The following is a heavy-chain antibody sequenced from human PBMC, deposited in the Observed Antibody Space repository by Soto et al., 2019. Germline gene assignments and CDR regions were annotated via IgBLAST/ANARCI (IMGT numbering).Heavy chain of an antibody. CDR1: GFTFSSYS. J-gene: IGHJ4*02. CDR2: ISSTTNYI. Sequence: LRLSCAASGFTFSSYSMNWVRQAPGKGLEWVSSISSTTNYIYYGDSMKGRFTISRDNAKNSLYLEMNSLRAEDTAVYYCARESEDLTSNFDYWGQGTLVTVSS. CDR3: ARESEDLTSNFDY. V-gene: IGHV3-21*06.